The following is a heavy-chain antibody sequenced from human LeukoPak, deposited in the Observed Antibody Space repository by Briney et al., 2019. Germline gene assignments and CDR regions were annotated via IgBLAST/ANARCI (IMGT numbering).Heavy chain of an antibody. D-gene: IGHD6-19*01. Sequence: KSSETLSFTCTVSGGSISSYYWSWIRQFPGKGLEWIGYIYYSGSTNYNPSLKSRVTISVDTSKNQFSLKLSSVTAADTAVYYCARPYSSGYRGAFDIWGQGTMVTVSS. V-gene: IGHV4-59*01. CDR1: GGSISSYY. CDR3: ARPYSSGYRGAFDI. CDR2: IYYSGST. J-gene: IGHJ3*02.